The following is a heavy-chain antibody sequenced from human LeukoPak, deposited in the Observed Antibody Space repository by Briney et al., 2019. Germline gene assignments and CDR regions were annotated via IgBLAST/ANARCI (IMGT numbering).Heavy chain of an antibody. V-gene: IGHV1-3*01. CDR1: GYTFTTYA. CDR2: INAGNGDA. Sequence: GASVKVPCKASGYTFTTYAIHWVRQAPGRSLEWMGRINAGNGDAKYSQNFHDRITITRDTSASTVYMELTSLRSEDTAVYYCGKSAPSGFDPWGQGTLVTVSS. J-gene: IGHJ5*02. CDR3: GKSAPSGFDP.